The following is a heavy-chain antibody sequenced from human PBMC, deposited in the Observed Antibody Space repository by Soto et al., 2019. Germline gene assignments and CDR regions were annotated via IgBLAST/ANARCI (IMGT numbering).Heavy chain of an antibody. Sequence: SQTLSVTCAISGDSVSSNSAACNWIRLSPSRGLEWLARTYYRSRWYNDYAVSVRSRITVNPDTSKNQFSLQLTSVTPEDTAVYYCAGTTSHQWYYMDVWGKGTTVTVSS. CDR2: TYYRSRWYN. D-gene: IGHD1-7*01. V-gene: IGHV6-1*01. J-gene: IGHJ6*03. CDR3: AGTTSHQWYYMDV. CDR1: GDSVSSNSAA.